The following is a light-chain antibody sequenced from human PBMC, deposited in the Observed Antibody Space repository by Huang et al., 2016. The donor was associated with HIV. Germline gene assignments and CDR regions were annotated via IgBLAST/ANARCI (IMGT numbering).Light chain of an antibody. CDR1: QSISTY. CDR3: QQSDSTPLT. V-gene: IGKV1-39*01. CDR2: VAS. J-gene: IGKJ4*01. Sequence: DIQMTQSPSSLSASVGDRVTITCRASQSISTYVNWYQQKPGKAPKLLIHVASTLQSGVPSRFSGSGSGTDFTLTISSLQPEDFATYYCQQSDSTPLTFGGGTRVENK.